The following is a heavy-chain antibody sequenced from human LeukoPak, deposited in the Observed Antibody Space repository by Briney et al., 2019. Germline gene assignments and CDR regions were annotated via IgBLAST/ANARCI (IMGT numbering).Heavy chain of an antibody. CDR3: ARVPGRTRYFDS. V-gene: IGHV3-7*01. Sequence: GGSLRLSCAASGFTFTCCWMSWVRQTPGKGLEWVASIKQDGREKFYADSVKGRFTISRDNAKNSLYLQVNSLRAEDAAVYYCARVPGRTRYFDSRGQGILVTVSS. CDR1: GFTFTCCW. D-gene: IGHD1-26*01. CDR2: IKQDGREK. J-gene: IGHJ4*02.